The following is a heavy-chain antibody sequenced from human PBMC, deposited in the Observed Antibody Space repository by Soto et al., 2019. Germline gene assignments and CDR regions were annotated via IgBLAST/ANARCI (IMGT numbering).Heavy chain of an antibody. D-gene: IGHD3-10*01. J-gene: IGHJ4*02. V-gene: IGHV3-53*01. Sequence: EVQLVESGGGLIQPGGSLRLSCAVSGFTVSNNYMSWVRQAPGKGLEGVSVIYSGGYTAYGDSVKGRFTISRDNSKNTQFPKGNTLGPEIPAVFSWGTSPGGGGYWGQGTLVTVSS. CDR1: GFTVSNNY. CDR3: GTSPGGGGY. CDR2: IYSGGYT.